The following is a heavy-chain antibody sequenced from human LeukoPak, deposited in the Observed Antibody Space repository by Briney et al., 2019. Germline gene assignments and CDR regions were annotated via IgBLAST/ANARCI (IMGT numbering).Heavy chain of an antibody. CDR2: IYYSGST. D-gene: IGHD3-22*01. CDR1: GGSISSSSYY. V-gene: IGHV4-39*07. Sequence: SETLSLTCTVSGGSISSSSYYWGWIRQPPGKGLEWIGSIYYSGSTYNNPSLKSRVTISVDTSKNQFSLKLSSVTAADTAVYYCARGRGSYYYDSSGYYDYWGQGTLVTVSS. J-gene: IGHJ4*02. CDR3: ARGRGSYYYDSSGYYDY.